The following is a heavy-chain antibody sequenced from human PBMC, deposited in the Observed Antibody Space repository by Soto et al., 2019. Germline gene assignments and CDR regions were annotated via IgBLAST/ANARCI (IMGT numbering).Heavy chain of an antibody. CDR3: ARHTGSGYFYHLEY. CDR1: GGSISIGNYY. CDR2: IFYSGTT. Sequence: QLQLQESGPGLVKPSETLSLTCTVSGGSISIGNYYWGWIRQSPGKGLEWIGSIFYSGTTYYNPSLKSPVTISVDTSKNQFSLRLSSVTASDTAVYYCARHTGSGYFYHLEYWGPGTLVTVSS. J-gene: IGHJ4*02. V-gene: IGHV4-39*01. D-gene: IGHD3-22*01.